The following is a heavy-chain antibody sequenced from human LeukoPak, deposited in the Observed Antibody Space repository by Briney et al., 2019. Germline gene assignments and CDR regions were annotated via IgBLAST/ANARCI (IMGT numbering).Heavy chain of an antibody. V-gene: IGHV3-13*01. D-gene: IGHD3-22*01. CDR2: IGTAGDT. CDR3: ARGGADSSGYYYDY. Sequence: PGGSLRLSCAASGFTFSSYDMPWVRQATGKGLEWVSAIGTAGDTYYPGSVKGRFTISRENAKNSLYLQMNSLRAGDTAVYYCARGGADSSGYYYDYWGQGTLVTVSS. J-gene: IGHJ4*02. CDR1: GFTFSSYD.